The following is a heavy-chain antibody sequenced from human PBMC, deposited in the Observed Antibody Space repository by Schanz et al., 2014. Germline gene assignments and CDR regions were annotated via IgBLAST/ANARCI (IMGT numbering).Heavy chain of an antibody. D-gene: IGHD1-26*01. Sequence: QVQLEESGAGLVKPSGTLSLTCAVSGASVSSDNWWNWVRQPPGKGLEWIGRIYTSGSTNYNPSLKSRVTMSVDTSKNQFSLRLSSVTAADTAVYYCARYTGAYFGYWGQGTLVTVSS. V-gene: IGHV4-4*02. CDR3: ARYTGAYFGY. CDR1: GASVSSDNW. J-gene: IGHJ4*02. CDR2: IYTSGST.